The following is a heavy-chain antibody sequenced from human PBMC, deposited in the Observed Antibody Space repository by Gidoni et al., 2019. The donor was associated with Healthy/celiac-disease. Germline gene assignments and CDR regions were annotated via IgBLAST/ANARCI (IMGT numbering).Heavy chain of an antibody. CDR3: ARGESGAFDI. J-gene: IGHJ3*02. CDR2: INHSGST. V-gene: IGHV4-34*01. D-gene: IGHD3-3*01. Sequence: QVQLPQWGAGLLKPSETLSLTCAVYGGSFSGYYCSWIRQPPGKGLGWIGEINHSGSTNYNPSLKSRVTISVDTSKNQFSLKLSSVTAADTAVYYCARGESGAFDIWGQGTMVTVSS. CDR1: GGSFSGYY.